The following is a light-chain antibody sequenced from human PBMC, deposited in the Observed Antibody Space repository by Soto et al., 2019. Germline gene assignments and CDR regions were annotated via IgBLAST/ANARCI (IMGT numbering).Light chain of an antibody. J-gene: IGLJ1*01. CDR1: SSNIGAGYD. Sequence: QSVLTQPPSVSGAPGQRVTISCTGSSSNIGAGYDVHWYQQLPGTAPKLLIYGNSNRPSGVPDRFSGSKSGTSASLAITGLQAEDEADYYRQSYDSSLSDIYVFGTGTKVTVL. V-gene: IGLV1-40*01. CDR3: QSYDSSLSDIYV. CDR2: GNS.